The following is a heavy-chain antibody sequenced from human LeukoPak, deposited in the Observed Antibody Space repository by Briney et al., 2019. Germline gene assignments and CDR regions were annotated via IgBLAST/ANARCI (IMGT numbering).Heavy chain of an antibody. D-gene: IGHD3-10*01. V-gene: IGHV1-2*06. J-gene: IGHJ4*02. CDR2: INPNSGGT. CDR1: GYTFTGYY. Sequence: APVKVSCKASGYTFTGYYMHWVPQAPGQGLEWMGRINPNSGGTNYAQKFQGRVTMTRDTSISTAYMELSRLRLDETAVFYCARGRLRITMVRGVIGYWGQGTLVTVSS. CDR3: ARGRLRITMVRGVIGY.